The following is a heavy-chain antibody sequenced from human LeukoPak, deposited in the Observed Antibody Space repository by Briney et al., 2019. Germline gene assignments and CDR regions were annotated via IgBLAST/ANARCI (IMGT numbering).Heavy chain of an antibody. CDR3: ANAPVYSSSWYGFYY. CDR2: LIENGATT. D-gene: IGHD6-13*01. Sequence: GSLRLSCAASGFTFSSHAMSWVRRAPGKGLEWVSGLIENGATTYYADSVKGRFTISRDNSRNTMYLQMNSLRAEDTAVYYCANAPVYSSSWYGFYYWGQGTQVTVSS. CDR1: GFTFSSHA. V-gene: IGHV3-23*01. J-gene: IGHJ4*02.